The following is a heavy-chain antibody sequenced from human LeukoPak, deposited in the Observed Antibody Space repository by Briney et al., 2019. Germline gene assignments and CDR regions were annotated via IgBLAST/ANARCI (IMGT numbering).Heavy chain of an antibody. CDR3: ASSSSYHYYYYMDV. CDR1: GYTFTSYD. J-gene: IGHJ6*03. V-gene: IGHV1-8*01. D-gene: IGHD6-6*01. Sequence: ASVKVSCKASGYTFTSYDINWGRQATGQGLEWMGWMNPNSGNTGYAQKFQGRVTMTRNTSISTAYMELSSLRSEDTAVYYCASSSSYHYYYYMDVWGKGTTVTVSS. CDR2: MNPNSGNT.